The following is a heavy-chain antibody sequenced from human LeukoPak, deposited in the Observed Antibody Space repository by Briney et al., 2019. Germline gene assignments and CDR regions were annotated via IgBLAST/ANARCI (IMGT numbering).Heavy chain of an antibody. CDR1: GYTFTSYG. CDR3: ARLSLYSGSYYRGFFLDY. CDR2: ISAYNGNT. V-gene: IGHV1-18*01. Sequence: ASVKVSCKASGYTFTSYGISWVRQAPGQGLEWMGWISAYNGNTDYAQKLQGRVTITTDESTSTAYMELSSLRSEDTAVYYCARLSLYSGSYYRGFFLDYWGQGTLVTVSS. J-gene: IGHJ4*02. D-gene: IGHD1-26*01.